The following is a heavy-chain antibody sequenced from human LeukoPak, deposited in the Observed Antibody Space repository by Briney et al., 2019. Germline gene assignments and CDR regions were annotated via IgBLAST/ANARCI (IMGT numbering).Heavy chain of an antibody. Sequence: SETLSLTCTVSGGSISSSSYYWGWIRQPPGKGLEGIGSIYYSGSTYYNPSLKSRVTISVDTSKNQFSLKLSSVTAADTAVYYCARHTDCSSTSCYVDYWGQGTLVTVSS. CDR2: IYYSGST. D-gene: IGHD2-2*01. J-gene: IGHJ4*02. CDR3: ARHTDCSSTSCYVDY. V-gene: IGHV4-39*01. CDR1: GGSISSSSYY.